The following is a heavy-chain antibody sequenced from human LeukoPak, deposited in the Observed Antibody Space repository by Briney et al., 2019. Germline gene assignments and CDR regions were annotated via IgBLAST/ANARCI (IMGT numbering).Heavy chain of an antibody. Sequence: SVKVSCKASGGTFSSYAISWVRQAPGQGLEWMGRIIPILGIANYAQKFQGRVTITADKSTSTAYMELSSLRSEDTAVYYCARDPLDYGRLGTWYRDYWGQGTLVTVSS. J-gene: IGHJ4*02. CDR3: ARDPLDYGRLGTWYRDY. CDR1: GGTFSSYA. D-gene: IGHD4-17*01. CDR2: IIPILGIA. V-gene: IGHV1-69*04.